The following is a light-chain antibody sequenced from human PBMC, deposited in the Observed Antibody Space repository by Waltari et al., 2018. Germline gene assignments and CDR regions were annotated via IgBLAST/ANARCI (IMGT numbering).Light chain of an antibody. J-gene: IGKJ1*01. Sequence: DIQMTQSQSSLSASVGDRVNITCRASQSISSYLNWYQQKPGKAPNFLIYGASNLQSWVPSRFSGSGSGTDFTLTISSLQLEDFATYSCQQSHSIPWTFGQGTKVEI. CDR1: QSISSY. CDR3: QQSHSIPWT. CDR2: GAS. V-gene: IGKV1-39*01.